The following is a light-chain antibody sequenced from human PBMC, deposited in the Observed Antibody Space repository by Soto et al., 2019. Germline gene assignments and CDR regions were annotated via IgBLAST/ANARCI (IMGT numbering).Light chain of an antibody. CDR3: QHYNNWPQT. J-gene: IGKJ1*01. Sequence: EIVMTQSPATLSVSPGERATLSCRASQSVSSNLAWYQQKPGQSPRLLIYGASTRATGIPARFSGSGSGTEFTLTLSSLQSEDFAVYYCQHYNNWPQTFGQGTKVEIK. CDR2: GAS. V-gene: IGKV3-15*01. CDR1: QSVSSN.